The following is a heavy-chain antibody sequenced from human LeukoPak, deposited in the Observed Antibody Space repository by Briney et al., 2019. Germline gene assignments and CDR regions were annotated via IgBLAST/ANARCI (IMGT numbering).Heavy chain of an antibody. CDR2: IKQDGTEK. D-gene: IGHD6-6*01. J-gene: IGHJ4*02. CDR3: ARDVRPDY. V-gene: IGHV3-7*04. CDR1: GFAFSSYW. Sequence: GGSLRLSCAASGFAFSSYWMSWVRQAPGEGLEWVANIKQDGTEKYYMDSVKGRFSISRDNAKNSLYLQMNALRAEDTAVYYCARDVRPDYWGQGTLVTVST.